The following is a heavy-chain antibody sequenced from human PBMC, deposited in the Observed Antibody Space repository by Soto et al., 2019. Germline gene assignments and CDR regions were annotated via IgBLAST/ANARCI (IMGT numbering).Heavy chain of an antibody. Sequence: ASVKVSCKASGGTFSSYAISWVRQAPGQGLEWMGGIIPILGTANYAQKFQGRVTITADESTSTAYMELSSLRSEDTAVYYCARDTGYCSSTSCYPGAFDIWGQGTMVTVS. D-gene: IGHD2-2*01. CDR1: GGTFSSYA. J-gene: IGHJ3*02. CDR3: ARDTGYCSSTSCYPGAFDI. CDR2: IIPILGTA. V-gene: IGHV1-69*13.